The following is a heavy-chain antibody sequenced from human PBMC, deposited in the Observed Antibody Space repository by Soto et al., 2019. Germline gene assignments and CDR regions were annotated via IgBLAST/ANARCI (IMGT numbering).Heavy chain of an antibody. J-gene: IGHJ4*02. CDR2: IFSSGST. Sequence: CETLSLTCTVSGGSINTFYWSWVRQPAGKGLEWIGRIFSSGSTSLNPSLESRVAMSVDTSKNHFSLNLSSVTAADMAVYYCAREGSYSAYNFAHGIQLWSFDFWGQGTLVTVSS. D-gene: IGHD5-12*01. CDR1: GGSINTFY. V-gene: IGHV4-4*07. CDR3: AREGSYSAYNFAHGIQLWSFDF.